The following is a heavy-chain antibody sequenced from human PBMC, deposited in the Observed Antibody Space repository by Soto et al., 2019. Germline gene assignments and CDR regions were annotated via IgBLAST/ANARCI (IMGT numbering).Heavy chain of an antibody. J-gene: IGHJ5*02. Sequence: GGSLRLSCTASGFTFGDYAMSWFRQAPGKGLEWVGFIRSKAYGGTTEYAASVKGRFTISRDDSKSIAYLQMNSLKTEDTAVYYCTKTAWWNDIGWFDPWGQGTLVTVSS. CDR2: IRSKAYGGTT. V-gene: IGHV3-49*03. CDR3: TKTAWWNDIGWFDP. CDR1: GFTFGDYA. D-gene: IGHD1-1*01.